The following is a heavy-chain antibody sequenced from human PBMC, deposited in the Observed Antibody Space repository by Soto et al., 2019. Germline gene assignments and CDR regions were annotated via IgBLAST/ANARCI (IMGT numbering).Heavy chain of an antibody. D-gene: IGHD2-15*01. J-gene: IGHJ6*02. CDR2: IIPIFGTA. CDR3: ARGSLGYCSGGSCYTDYYHYYGMDV. Sequence: GASVKVSCKASGGTFSSYAISWVRQAPGQGLEWMGGIIPIFGTANYAQKFQGRVTITADESTSTAYMELSSLRSEDTAVYYCARGSLGYCSGGSCYTDYYHYYGMDVWGQGSTVTVSS. V-gene: IGHV1-69*13. CDR1: GGTFSSYA.